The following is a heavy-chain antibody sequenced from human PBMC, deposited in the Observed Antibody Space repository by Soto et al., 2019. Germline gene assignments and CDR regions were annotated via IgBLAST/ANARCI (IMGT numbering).Heavy chain of an antibody. CDR3: ARVEWIQLWSYLRYDMDV. J-gene: IGHJ6*02. CDR1: GFTFSSYA. D-gene: IGHD5-18*01. Sequence: GGSLRLSCGASGFTFSSYAMSWVRQAPGKGLEWVSDISGSGSTTYYADSVKGRFTISRDNAKNSLYLQMNSLRDEDTAVYYCARVEWIQLWSYLRYDMDVWGQGTTVTVSS. V-gene: IGHV3-23*01. CDR2: ISGSGSTT.